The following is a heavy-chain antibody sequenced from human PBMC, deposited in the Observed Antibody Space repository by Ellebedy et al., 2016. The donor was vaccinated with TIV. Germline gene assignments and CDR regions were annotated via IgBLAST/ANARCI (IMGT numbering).Heavy chain of an antibody. CDR1: GFSFRNYW. Sequence: PGGSLRLSCAASGFSFRNYWMGWVRQAPGTGLEWVANIYQDGSETIVVDSVTGRFAISRDNAKNSLYLQMHSLRVEDTALYYCARRGIYGDYAVQVNNWFDSWGQGTLVTV. D-gene: IGHD4-17*01. CDR2: IYQDGSET. CDR3: ARRGIYGDYAVQVNNWFDS. V-gene: IGHV3-7*01. J-gene: IGHJ5*01.